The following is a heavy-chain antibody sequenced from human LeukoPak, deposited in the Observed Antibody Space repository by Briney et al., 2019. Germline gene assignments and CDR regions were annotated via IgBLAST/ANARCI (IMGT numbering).Heavy chain of an antibody. CDR1: GGSISSYY. J-gene: IGHJ4*02. Sequence: SETLSLTCTVSGGSISSYYWSWIRQPPGKGLEWIGYIYFNGSIYHSGSTAYNPSLRGRVTISLDSSKKHFSLHLTSVTAADTAIYYCARISAVDYFFDFWGLGTLVTVSS. CDR3: ARISAVDYFFDF. D-gene: IGHD5-18*01. CDR2: IYFNGSIYHSGST. V-gene: IGHV4-59*01.